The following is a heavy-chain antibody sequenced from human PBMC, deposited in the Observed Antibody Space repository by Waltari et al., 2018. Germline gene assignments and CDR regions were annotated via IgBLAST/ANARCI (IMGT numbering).Heavy chain of an antibody. Sequence: EEQLVESGGGLAQPGESLRLSCAASGFTFSRYWMDWVRQAPGKGLVGGSRINSGGSSRTYADAVKGRFTISRDNAKNTLYVQMNRLRAEDTAVYYCARVATKTYSSPVPGRPYYYGMDVWGQGTTVTVSS. D-gene: IGHD3-22*01. J-gene: IGHJ6*02. CDR3: ARVATKTYSSPVPGRPYYYGMDV. CDR1: GFTFSRYW. V-gene: IGHV3-74*01. CDR2: INSGGSSR.